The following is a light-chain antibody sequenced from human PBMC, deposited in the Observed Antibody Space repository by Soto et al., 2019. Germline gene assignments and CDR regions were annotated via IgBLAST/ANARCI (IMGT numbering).Light chain of an antibody. CDR3: QQYGRSPPT. J-gene: IGKJ4*01. CDR2: GAS. V-gene: IGKV3-20*01. Sequence: EIVLTQSPGTLSLSPGESATLSCRASQSVPSSYLAWYQQKPGQAPRLLISGASSRAPGTPDRFSGSDSGTDFTITISRLEPDDFALYYCQQYGRSPPTFGGGTKVEIK. CDR1: QSVPSSY.